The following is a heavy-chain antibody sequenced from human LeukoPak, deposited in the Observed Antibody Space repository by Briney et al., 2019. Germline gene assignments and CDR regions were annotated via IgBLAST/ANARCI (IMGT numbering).Heavy chain of an antibody. CDR3: ARLVVAATLVNWFDP. V-gene: IGHV4-39*01. CDR2: IYYSGST. Sequence: SETLSLTCTVSGGSISSSSYYWGWIRQPPGKGLEWIGSIYYSGSTYYNPSLKGRVTISVDTSKNQFSLKLSSVTAADTAVYYCARLVVAATLVNWFDPWGQGTLVTVSS. J-gene: IGHJ5*02. CDR1: GGSISSSSYY. D-gene: IGHD2-15*01.